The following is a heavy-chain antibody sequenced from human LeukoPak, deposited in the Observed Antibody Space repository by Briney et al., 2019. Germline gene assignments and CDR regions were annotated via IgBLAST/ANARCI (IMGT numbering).Heavy chain of an antibody. CDR1: GFTFDDYA. D-gene: IGHD6-19*01. V-gene: IGHV3-43*02. CDR2: ISGDGGST. CDR3: AKVGGIAVAGRIIYYYYGMDV. J-gene: IGHJ6*02. Sequence: PGGSLRLSCAASGFTFDDYAMHWVRQAPGKGLEWVSLISGDGGSTYYADSVKGRFTISRDNSKNSLYLQMNSLRTEDTALYYCAKVGGIAVAGRIIYYYYGMDVWGQGTTVTVSS.